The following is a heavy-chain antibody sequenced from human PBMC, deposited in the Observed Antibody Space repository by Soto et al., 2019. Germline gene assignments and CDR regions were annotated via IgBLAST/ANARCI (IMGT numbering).Heavy chain of an antibody. D-gene: IGHD6-19*01. V-gene: IGHV3-21*01. CDR2: IASGRGDI. CDR3: ALLTSGWYGDIDY. Sequence: GGSLRLSCTASGFTFSSYSMNWVRQAPGKGLEWVSSIASGRGDIYYADSVKGRFVGSRDNAKNSLFPQMNNLTAEDTAVYYCALLTSGWYGDIDYWGQGTLVTVSS. J-gene: IGHJ4*02. CDR1: GFTFSSYS.